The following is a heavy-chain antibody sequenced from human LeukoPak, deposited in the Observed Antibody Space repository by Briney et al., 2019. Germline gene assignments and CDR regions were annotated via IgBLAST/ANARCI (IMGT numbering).Heavy chain of an antibody. CDR2: IYYSGST. CDR1: GGSISSSSYY. V-gene: IGHV4-39*01. Sequence: PSETLPLTCTVSGGSISSSSYYWGWIRQPPGKGLEWIGSIYYSGSTKYNPSLKSRVTILPDTPKNQFSLKLSSVTAADTAVYYCARHGQGASDYWGQGTLVTVSS. CDR3: ARHGQGASDY. J-gene: IGHJ4*02. D-gene: IGHD3-16*01.